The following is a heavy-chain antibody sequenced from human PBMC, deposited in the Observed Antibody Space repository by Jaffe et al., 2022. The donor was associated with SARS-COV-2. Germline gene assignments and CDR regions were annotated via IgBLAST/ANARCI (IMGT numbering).Heavy chain of an antibody. CDR1: GFTFSSYG. V-gene: IGHV3-33*01. CDR2: IWYDGSNK. D-gene: IGHD3-22*01. CDR3: ARGTIGSSGGPIDY. Sequence: QVQLVESGGGVVQPGRSLRLSCAASGFTFSSYGMHWVRQAPGKGLEWVAVIWYDGSNKYYADSVKGRFTISRDNSKNTLYLQMNSLRAEDTAVYYCARGTIGSSGGPIDYWGQGTLVTVSS. J-gene: IGHJ4*02.